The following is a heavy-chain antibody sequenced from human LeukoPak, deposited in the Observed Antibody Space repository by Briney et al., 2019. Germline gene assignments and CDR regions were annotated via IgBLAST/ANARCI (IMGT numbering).Heavy chain of an antibody. CDR1: GFTLTSTG. CDR3: AKVTMGDVWFDP. CDR2: MHYDGRNI. J-gene: IGHJ5*02. V-gene: IGHV3-30*02. Sequence: GGSLRFSCAMSGFTLTSTGMHWVRQAPGKGLEWVAFMHYDGRNILYADSVKGRFSISTDNSKNMVYLQMSSLRAEDTAVYYCAKVTMGDVWFDPWGQRTLVTVSS. D-gene: IGHD3-16*01.